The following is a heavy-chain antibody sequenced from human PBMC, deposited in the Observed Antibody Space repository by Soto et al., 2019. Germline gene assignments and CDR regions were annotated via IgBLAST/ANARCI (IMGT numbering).Heavy chain of an antibody. Sequence: GSLRLSCAASGFTFSSYTMNWVRQAPGKGLEWVSSISSDYSTNVYIYYADSVKGRFTISRDNAKSSLYLQMDSLRAEDTAVYYCAASSRYYDFWSGYYGDFDYWGQGTLVTVSS. D-gene: IGHD3-3*01. CDR2: ISSDYSTNVYI. CDR3: AASSRYYDFWSGYYGDFDY. J-gene: IGHJ4*02. V-gene: IGHV3-21*01. CDR1: GFTFSSYT.